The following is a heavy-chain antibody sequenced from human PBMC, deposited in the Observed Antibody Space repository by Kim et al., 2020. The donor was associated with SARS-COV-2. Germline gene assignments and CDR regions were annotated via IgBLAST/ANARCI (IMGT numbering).Heavy chain of an antibody. V-gene: IGHV3-7*03. J-gene: IGHJ3*02. Sequence: GGSLRLSCAASGFTFSSYWVSWVRQAPGKGLEWVANIKQDGSEKYYVDSVKGRFTISRDNAKNSLYLQMNSLRAEDTAVYYCARAHDYIWGSYLGAFDIWGQGTMVTVSS. CDR2: IKQDGSEK. D-gene: IGHD3-16*02. CDR1: GFTFSSYW. CDR3: ARAHDYIWGSYLGAFDI.